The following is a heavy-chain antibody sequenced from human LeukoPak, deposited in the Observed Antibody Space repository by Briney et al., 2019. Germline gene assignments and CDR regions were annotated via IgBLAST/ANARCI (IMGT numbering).Heavy chain of an antibody. D-gene: IGHD2-21*02. J-gene: IGHJ4*02. CDR2: IYYSGST. Sequence: PSETLSLTCTVSGVSIGSSSYYWGWIRQSPGKGLEWIGSIYYSGSTYYKPSLKSRVTISVDTSKNQFSLKLSSVTAADTAVYYCARPKCGGDCYIDYWGQGTLVTVSS. V-gene: IGHV4-39*01. CDR1: GVSIGSSSYY. CDR3: ARPKCGGDCYIDY.